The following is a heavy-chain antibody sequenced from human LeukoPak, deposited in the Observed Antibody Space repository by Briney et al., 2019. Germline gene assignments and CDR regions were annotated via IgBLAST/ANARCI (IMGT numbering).Heavy chain of an antibody. CDR2: INHSGST. D-gene: IGHD3-16*02. Sequence: SSETLSLTCAVYGGSFSGYYWSWIRQPPGKGLEWIGEINHSGSTNYNPSLKSRVTISVDTSKNQFSLKLSSVTAADTAVYYCARERYDYVWGSYRLHWFDPWGQGTLVTVSS. CDR1: GGSFSGYY. CDR3: ARERYDYVWGSYRLHWFDP. V-gene: IGHV4-34*01. J-gene: IGHJ5*02.